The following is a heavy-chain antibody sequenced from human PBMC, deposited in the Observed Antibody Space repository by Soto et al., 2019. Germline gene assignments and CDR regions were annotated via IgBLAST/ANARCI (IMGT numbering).Heavy chain of an antibody. CDR1: GYTFSRSG. V-gene: IGHV1-18*01. D-gene: IGHD1-26*01. J-gene: IGHJ6*02. CDR2: ISTYNGDA. Sequence: QVQLVQSGAEVRKPGAPVKVSCKTSGYTFSRSGISWVRQAPGQGLEWMGWISTYNGDANYAQKLQGRGTMTTDTSTSTAFMELGSLTSDDTAVYYCARSGSVPYYYYGLDVWGQGTTVTVSS. CDR3: ARSGSVPYYYYGLDV.